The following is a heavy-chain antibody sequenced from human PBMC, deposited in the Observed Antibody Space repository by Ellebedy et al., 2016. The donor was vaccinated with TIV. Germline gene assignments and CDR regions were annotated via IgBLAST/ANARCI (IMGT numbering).Heavy chain of an antibody. CDR3: ARDPRVGVSIEKNYFQQ. V-gene: IGHV3-30-3*01. CDR2: IAADGGNK. CDR1: GFTFSDYA. J-gene: IGHJ1*01. D-gene: IGHD1-26*01. Sequence: GGSLRLSCAGTGFTFSDYAMHWVRQVPGKGLQWVAVIAADGGNKFYAESVRGRFTVSRDNSKNTLNLQMNGLRGEDTAVYYCARDPRVGVSIEKNYFQQWGQGTLVTVSS.